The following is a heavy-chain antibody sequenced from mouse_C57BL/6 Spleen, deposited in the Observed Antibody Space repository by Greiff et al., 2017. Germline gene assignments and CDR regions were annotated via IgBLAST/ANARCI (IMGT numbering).Heavy chain of an antibody. V-gene: IGHV5-4*01. CDR2: ISDGGSYT. CDR3: ARDGGYWYFDV. CDR1: GFTFSSYA. J-gene: IGHJ1*03. Sequence: EVLLVESGGGLVKPGGSLKLSCAASGFTFSSYAMSWVRQTPEKRLEWVATISDGGSYTYYPDNLKGRFTSSRDNAKNNLYLQMSHLKSEDTAMYYCARDGGYWYFDVWGTGTTVTVSS.